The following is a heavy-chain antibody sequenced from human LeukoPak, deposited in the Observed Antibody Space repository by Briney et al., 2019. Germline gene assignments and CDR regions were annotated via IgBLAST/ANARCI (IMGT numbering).Heavy chain of an antibody. CDR3: AKWGDYDILTGYYVSDF. J-gene: IGHJ4*02. D-gene: IGHD3-9*01. Sequence: GGSLRLSCAASGFIFRNYAMSWVRQAPGKGLEWVSAITGSGDTTYYADSVKGRFTISRDNSKNTLYVEMNTLRAEDTAVYYCAKWGDYDILTGYYVSDFWGQGTLVTISS. CDR2: ITGSGDTT. CDR1: GFIFRNYA. V-gene: IGHV3-23*01.